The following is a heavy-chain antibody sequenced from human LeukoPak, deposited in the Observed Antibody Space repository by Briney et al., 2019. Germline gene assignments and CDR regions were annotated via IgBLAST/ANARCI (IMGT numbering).Heavy chain of an antibody. J-gene: IGHJ2*01. V-gene: IGHV3-23*01. Sequence: GGSLRLSCAASGFTFTSQGMAWVRQAPAKGLEWVSAITGSGDNTYYADSVKGRFTISRNNSKNALYLQMNSLSAEDTAVYYCAKMQGYFDLWGRGTLVTVSS. CDR2: ITGSGDNT. CDR1: GFTFTSQG. CDR3: AKMQGYFDL.